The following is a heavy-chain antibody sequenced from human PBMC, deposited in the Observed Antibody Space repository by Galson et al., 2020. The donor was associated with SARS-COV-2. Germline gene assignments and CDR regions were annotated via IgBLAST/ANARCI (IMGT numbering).Heavy chain of an antibody. CDR3: ARDGGYCSSTSCPSFDY. CDR1: GFTFSSYG. Sequence: TGGSLRLSCAASGFTFSSYGMHWVRQAPGKGLEWVAVIWYDGSNKYYADSVKGRFTISRDNSKNTLYLQMNSLRAEDTAVYYCARDGGYCSSTSCPSFDYWGQGTLVTVSS. V-gene: IGHV3-33*01. D-gene: IGHD2-2*01. CDR2: IWYDGSNK. J-gene: IGHJ4*02.